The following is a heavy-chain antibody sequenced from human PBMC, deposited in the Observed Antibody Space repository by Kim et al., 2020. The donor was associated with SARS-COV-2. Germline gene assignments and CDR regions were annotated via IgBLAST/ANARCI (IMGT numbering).Heavy chain of an antibody. J-gene: IGHJ6*02. CDR3: ARPQRAGASSFYGLDV. Sequence: ASVKVYCKASGYIFASYGLNWVRQAPGQGLEWMGWINTNTGDPTYAQGFTGRFVFSLDTSVATAYLQINSLRPEDSAVYYCARPQRAGASSFYGLDVWGQ. CDR2: INTNTGDP. D-gene: IGHD1-26*01. V-gene: IGHV7-4-1*02. CDR1: GYIFASYG.